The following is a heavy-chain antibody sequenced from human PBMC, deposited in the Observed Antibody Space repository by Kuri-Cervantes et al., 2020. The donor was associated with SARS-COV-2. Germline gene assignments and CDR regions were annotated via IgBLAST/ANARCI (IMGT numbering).Heavy chain of an antibody. Sequence: SATLSLTCTVSGGSISSSSYYWGWIRQPPGKGLEWIGSIYYSGSTYYNPSLKSRVTISVDTSKNQFSLKLSSVTAADTAVYYCARGQQLVLGWFDPWGQGTLVTVSS. CDR3: ARGQQLVLGWFDP. CDR2: IYYSGST. D-gene: IGHD6-13*01. J-gene: IGHJ5*02. CDR1: GGSISSSSYY. V-gene: IGHV4-39*01.